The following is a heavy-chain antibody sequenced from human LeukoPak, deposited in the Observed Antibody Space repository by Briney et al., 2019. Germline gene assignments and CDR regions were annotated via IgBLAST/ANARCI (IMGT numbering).Heavy chain of an antibody. Sequence: SQTLSLTCAISGDSVSSNNAAWDWIRQSPSRGLEWLGRTFYRAEWHYDYALSVKSRITISPDTSKNRFSLQLNSVAPEDTAVYYWARWVELRFDYWGQGTLVTVSS. V-gene: IGHV6-1*01. D-gene: IGHD1-7*01. J-gene: IGHJ4*02. CDR3: ARWVELRFDY. CDR1: GDSVSSNNAA. CDR2: TFYRAEWHY.